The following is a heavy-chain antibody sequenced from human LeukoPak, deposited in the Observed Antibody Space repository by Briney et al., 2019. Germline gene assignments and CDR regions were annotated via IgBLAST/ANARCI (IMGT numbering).Heavy chain of an antibody. Sequence: GGSLRLSCPASGFTFSSYAMHWVRQAPGKGLEYVSAISSNGGSTYYANSVKGRFTISRDNSKNTLYLQRGSLRAEDMAVYYCARVRDDYGDYLGDYWGQGTLVTVSS. J-gene: IGHJ4*02. D-gene: IGHD4-17*01. V-gene: IGHV3-64*01. CDR3: ARVRDDYGDYLGDY. CDR2: ISSNGGST. CDR1: GFTFSSYA.